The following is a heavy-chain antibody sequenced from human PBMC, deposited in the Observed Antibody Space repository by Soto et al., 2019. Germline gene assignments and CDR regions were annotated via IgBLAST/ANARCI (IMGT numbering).Heavy chain of an antibody. D-gene: IGHD3-3*01. CDR3: ARGGGVGVAGSAAFDM. CDR1: GYPVTAYY. Sequence: QLHLVQSGAVVKKPGASVTVSCSASGYPVTAYYMHWVRQAPGRGLAWMGGINPATGAAKYTQTSEGRVTMTRDTSTSTVFMELSGLPSEDTAVFYCARGGGVGVAGSAAFDMWGQGTLVTVSS. J-gene: IGHJ3*02. CDR2: INPATGAA. V-gene: IGHV1-2*02.